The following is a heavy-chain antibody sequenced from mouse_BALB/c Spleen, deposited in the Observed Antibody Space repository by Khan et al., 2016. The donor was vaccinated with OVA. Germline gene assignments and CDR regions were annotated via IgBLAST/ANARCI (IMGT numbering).Heavy chain of an antibody. V-gene: IGHV5-9-3*01. CDR2: INSDGDYT. J-gene: IGHJ3*01. CDR1: GFTFSTFA. D-gene: IGHD2-1*01. Sequence: DVQLVEFGGGLVKPGGSLKLSCAASGFTFSTFAMSWVRQTPEKRLEWVATINSDGDYTYYPDNVTGRFTISRDNAKNTLYLQMNSLRSEDTAMYYCARSPYGNFAYWGQGTLVTVSA. CDR3: ARSPYGNFAY.